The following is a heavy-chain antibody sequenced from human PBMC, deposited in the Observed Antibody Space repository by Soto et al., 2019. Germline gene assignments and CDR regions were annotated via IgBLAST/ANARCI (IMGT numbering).Heavy chain of an antibody. CDR2: IDPSGGVT. CDR3: ARDVIGRDNYETIGYYFDH. D-gene: IGHD3-16*01. J-gene: IGHJ4*02. V-gene: IGHV1-46*01. Sequence: QVQLIQFGAEVKKSGASVKVSCRASGYTFTKFHIHWVRQAPGQGLEWMGMIDPSGGVTRDAQRFQGRITMTSDTSTSSVYMELRGLTSEDTAVYYCARDVIGRDNYETIGYYFDHWGPGTLITVSS. CDR1: GYTFTKFH.